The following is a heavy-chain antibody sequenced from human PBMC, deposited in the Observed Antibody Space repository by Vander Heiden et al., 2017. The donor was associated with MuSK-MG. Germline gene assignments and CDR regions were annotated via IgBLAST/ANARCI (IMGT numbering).Heavy chain of an antibody. Sequence: QLQLQESGPGLVKPSETLSLTCTVSGGSITTSHYSWVWIRQPPGKGLEWIGIIYYSGSTYHNPSRERRVTISVDTSKNQFSLILTSVTAAETAMYYCARAVAAWFGDLFKEAFDIWGQGGMVPASS. V-gene: IGHV4-39*07. D-gene: IGHD3-10*01. CDR2: IYYSGST. CDR1: GGSITTSHYS. CDR3: ARAVAAWFGDLFKEAFDI. J-gene: IGHJ3*02.